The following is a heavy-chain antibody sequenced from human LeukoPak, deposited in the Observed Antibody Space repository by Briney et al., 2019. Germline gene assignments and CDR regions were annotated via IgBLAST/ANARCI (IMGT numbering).Heavy chain of an antibody. V-gene: IGHV4-59*08. CDR3: ARLEQWLGGFDP. Sequence: PSETLSLTCTVSGGSISSYYWSWIRQPPGKGLEWIGYIYYSGSTNYNPSLKSRVTISVDTSKNQFSLKLSSVTAADTAVYYCARLEQWLGGFDPWGQGTLVTVSS. CDR2: IYYSGST. D-gene: IGHD6-19*01. J-gene: IGHJ5*02. CDR1: GGSISSYY.